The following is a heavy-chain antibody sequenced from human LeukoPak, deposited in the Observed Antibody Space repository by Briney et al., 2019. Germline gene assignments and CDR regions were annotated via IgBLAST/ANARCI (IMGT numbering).Heavy chain of an antibody. CDR2: IYYSGST. CDR1: GGSISSGDYY. Sequence: SETLSLTCTVSGGSISSGDYYWSRIRQPPGKGLEWIGYIYYSGSTYYNPSLKSRVTISVDTSKNQFSLKLSSVTAADTAVYYCARAGVDIVATMSYYFDYWGQGTLVTVSS. J-gene: IGHJ4*02. CDR3: ARAGVDIVATMSYYFDY. V-gene: IGHV4-30-4*01. D-gene: IGHD5-12*01.